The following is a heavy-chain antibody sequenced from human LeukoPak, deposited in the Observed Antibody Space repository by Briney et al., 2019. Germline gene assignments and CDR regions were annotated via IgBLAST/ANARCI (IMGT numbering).Heavy chain of an antibody. CDR2: ISGSGGST. D-gene: IGHD4-17*01. CDR3: GYGDFTSAFDY. Sequence: PGGSLRLSCAASGFTVSSNYMSWVRQAPGKGLEWVSAISGSGGSTYYADSVKGRFTISRDNSKNTLYLQMNSLRAEDTAVYYCGYGDFTSAFDYWGQGTLVTVSS. CDR1: GFTVSSNY. J-gene: IGHJ4*02. V-gene: IGHV3-23*01.